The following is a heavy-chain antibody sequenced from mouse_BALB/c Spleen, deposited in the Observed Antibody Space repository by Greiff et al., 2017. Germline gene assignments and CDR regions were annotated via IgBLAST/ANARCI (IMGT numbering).Heavy chain of an antibody. CDR1: GYSITSDYA. V-gene: IGHV3-2*02. D-gene: IGHD2-14*01. CDR2: ISYSGST. J-gene: IGHJ4*01. Sequence: DVHLVESGPGLVKPSQSLSLTCTVTGYSITSDYAWNWIRQFPGNKLEWMGYISYSGSTSYNPSLKSRISITRDTSKNQFFLQLNSVTTEDTATYYCARSYDDAMDYWGQGTSVTVSS. CDR3: ARSYDDAMDY.